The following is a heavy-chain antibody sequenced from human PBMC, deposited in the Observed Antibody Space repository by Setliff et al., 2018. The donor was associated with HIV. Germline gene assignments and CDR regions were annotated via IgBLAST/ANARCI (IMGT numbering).Heavy chain of an antibody. CDR3: ARQDIPTGYYLFDY. D-gene: IGHD3-9*01. Sequence: ASVKVSCKASGYKFTGHHIQWMRQAPGQGLEWMGRINPNMGDTQYAQKFQGRIIITRDTSISTVYMELSSLTSDDTALYYCARQDIPTGYYLFDYWGQGTQVTVSS. CDR2: INPNMGDT. J-gene: IGHJ4*02. CDR1: GYKFTGHH. V-gene: IGHV1-2*06.